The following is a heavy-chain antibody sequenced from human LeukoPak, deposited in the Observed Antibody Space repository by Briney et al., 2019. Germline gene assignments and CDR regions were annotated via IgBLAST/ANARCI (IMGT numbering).Heavy chain of an antibody. CDR3: AKPIYDFWSGYSSGANWFDP. CDR1: GFTFSGYV. J-gene: IGHJ5*02. CDR2: ITFSSSHI. Sequence: GGSLRLSCAASGFTFSGYVMTWVRQAPGKGLECVSSITFSSSHIYYADSVKGRFTISRDNSKNTLYLQMNSLRADDTAVYYCAKPIYDFWSGYSSGANWFDPWGQGTLVTVSS. V-gene: IGHV3-21*01. D-gene: IGHD3-3*01.